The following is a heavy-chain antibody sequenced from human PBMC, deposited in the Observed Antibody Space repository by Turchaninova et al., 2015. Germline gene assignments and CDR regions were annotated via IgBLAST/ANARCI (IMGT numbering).Heavy chain of an antibody. D-gene: IGHD6-13*01. Sequence: EVQLVESGGGVVRPGGSLRISCAASGLPFDDYGISWVRQALGKGLGWVSFMKWKGESTGYEDSVKGRFTISRDNAKKSIDLQMNSLRAEDTALYYCARGGAAAGIDKDWYFDLWGRGSLVTVSS. V-gene: IGHV3-20*04. CDR1: GLPFDDYG. CDR3: ARGGAAAGIDKDWYFDL. CDR2: MKWKGEST. J-gene: IGHJ2*01.